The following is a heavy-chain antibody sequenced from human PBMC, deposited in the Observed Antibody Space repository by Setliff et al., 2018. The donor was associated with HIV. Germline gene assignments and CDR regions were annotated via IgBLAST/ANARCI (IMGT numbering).Heavy chain of an antibody. D-gene: IGHD3-9*01. CDR3: ARQTWEYYDTLTGYYRSPKNFDS. V-gene: IGHV4-59*08. CDR1: GGSISSYY. J-gene: IGHJ4*02. Sequence: PSETLSLTCSVSGGSISSYYWSWIRQPPGKGLEWIGDIYYSGMTNYNPSLKSRVTISVDTSKDQFSLKLSSVTAPDTAIYYCARQTWEYYDTLTGYYRSPKNFDSWGQGTLVTVSS. CDR2: IYYSGMT.